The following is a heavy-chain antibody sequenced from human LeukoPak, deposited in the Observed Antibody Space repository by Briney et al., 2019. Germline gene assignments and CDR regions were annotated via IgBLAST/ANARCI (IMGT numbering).Heavy chain of an antibody. Sequence: GGVLRLSCAASGFTFSSYAMSWVRQAPGKGLEWVSAIGGSGDTTYYADSVKGRFTISRDYSKNTLYLQMNSLRAEDTAVYYCAKFHIVVVNGYFDYWGQGTLVTVSS. CDR1: GFTFSSYA. CDR3: AKFHIVVVNGYFDY. CDR2: IGGSGDTT. J-gene: IGHJ4*02. V-gene: IGHV3-23*01. D-gene: IGHD2-21*01.